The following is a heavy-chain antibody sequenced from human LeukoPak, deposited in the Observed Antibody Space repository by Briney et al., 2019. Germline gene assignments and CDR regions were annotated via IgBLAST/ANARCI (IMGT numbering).Heavy chain of an antibody. CDR1: GFTFSNYA. V-gene: IGHV3-64*01. CDR2: ISSNGGST. D-gene: IGHD2-2*01. Sequence: PGGSLRLSCAASGFTFSNYAMYWVRQAPGKGLEYVSAISSNGGSTYYANSVKGRFTISRDNSKNTLYLQMGSLRAEDMAVYYCARYRCSSTSCFVDYRGQGTLVTVSS. CDR3: ARYRCSSTSCFVDY. J-gene: IGHJ4*02.